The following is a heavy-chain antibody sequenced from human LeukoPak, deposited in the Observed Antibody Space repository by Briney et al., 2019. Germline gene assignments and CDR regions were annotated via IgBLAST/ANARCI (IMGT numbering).Heavy chain of an antibody. CDR1: GYGFNTYV. CDR2: ISPYNRNT. D-gene: IGHD3-22*01. V-gene: IGHV1-18*01. CDR3: ARDSHGTYYYDSSGYYGFFVY. J-gene: IGHJ4*02. Sequence: ASVKVSCKASGYGFNTYVINWLRQAPGQGLEWMGWISPYNRNTDYAQKLQGRVTMTTDTSTSTAYMDLRSLRSEDTAVYYCARDSHGTYYYDSSGYYGFFVYWGQGTLVTVSS.